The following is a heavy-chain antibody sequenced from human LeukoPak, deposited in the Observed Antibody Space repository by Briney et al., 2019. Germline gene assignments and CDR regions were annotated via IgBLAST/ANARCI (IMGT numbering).Heavy chain of an antibody. CDR1: GGSFSGYY. V-gene: IGHV4-34*01. J-gene: IGHJ4*02. D-gene: IGHD3-22*01. Sequence: SETPSLTCAVYGGSFSGYYWSWIRQPPGKGLEWIGEINHSGSTNYNPSLKSRVTISVDTSKNQFSLKLSSVTAADTAVYYCAMDPARYYADYWGQGTLVTVSS. CDR3: AMDPARYYADY. CDR2: INHSGST.